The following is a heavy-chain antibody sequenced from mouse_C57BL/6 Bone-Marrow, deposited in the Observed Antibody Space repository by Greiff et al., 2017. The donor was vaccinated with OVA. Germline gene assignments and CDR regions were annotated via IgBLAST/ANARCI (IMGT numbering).Heavy chain of an antibody. CDR2: IDPSDSET. CDR3: ARTHYYGSSYDYFDY. CDR1: GYTFTSYW. V-gene: IGHV1-52*01. J-gene: IGHJ2*01. D-gene: IGHD1-1*01. Sequence: QVQLQQSGAELVRPGSSVKLSCKASGYTFTSYWMHWVKQRPIQGLEWIGNIDPSDSETHYNQKFKDKATLTVDKSSSTAYMQLSSLTSEDSAVYYCARTHYYGSSYDYFDYWGQGTTLTVSS.